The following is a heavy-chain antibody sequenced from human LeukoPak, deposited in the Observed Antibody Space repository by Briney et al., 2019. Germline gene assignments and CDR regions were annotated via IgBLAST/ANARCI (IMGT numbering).Heavy chain of an antibody. J-gene: IGHJ4*02. Sequence: SETLSLICAVYGGSFSGYFWNWIRQPPGKGLEWIGEINHSGSTNYNPSLKSRVTISVDTSKNQFSLKLSSVTAADTAVYYCARTRSSSWSAPIVYWGQGTLVTVSS. CDR2: INHSGST. CDR3: ARTRSSSWSAPIVY. D-gene: IGHD6-13*01. V-gene: IGHV4-34*01. CDR1: GGSFSGYF.